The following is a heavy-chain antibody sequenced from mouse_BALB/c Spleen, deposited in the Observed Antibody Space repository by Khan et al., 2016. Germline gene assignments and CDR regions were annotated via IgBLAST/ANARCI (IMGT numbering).Heavy chain of an antibody. D-gene: IGHD2-12*01. CDR3: ARWLLEFPYSFDY. Sequence: EVQLQESGPGLVKPSQSLSLTCTVTGYSITSDYAWNWIRQFPGNKLEWMGYISYSGSTTYNPSLKSRISITRDTSKNQFFLQLNSVTTEDTATYYWARWLLEFPYSFDYWGQGTTLTVSS. J-gene: IGHJ2*01. CDR1: GYSITSDYA. CDR2: ISYSGST. V-gene: IGHV3-2*02.